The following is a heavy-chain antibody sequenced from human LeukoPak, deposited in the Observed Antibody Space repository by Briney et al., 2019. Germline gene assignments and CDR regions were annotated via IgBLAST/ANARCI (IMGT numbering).Heavy chain of an antibody. CDR3: ARGPSRGYSGYDWTGKYFDY. J-gene: IGHJ4*02. CDR1: GGSFSGYY. V-gene: IGHV4-34*01. Sequence: SETLSLTCAVYGGSFSGYYWSWLRQPPGKGLEWIGEINHSGSTNYNPSLKSRVTISVDTSKNQFSLKPSSVTAADTAVYYCARGPSRGYSGYDWTGKYFDYWGQGTLVTVSS. D-gene: IGHD5-12*01. CDR2: INHSGST.